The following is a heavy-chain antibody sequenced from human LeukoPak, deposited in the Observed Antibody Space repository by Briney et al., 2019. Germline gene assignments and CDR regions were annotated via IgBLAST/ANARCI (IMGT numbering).Heavy chain of an antibody. V-gene: IGHV3-7*01. CDR2: IKQDGSEK. Sequence: PGGSLGLSCAASGFTFSSYWMNWVRQAPGKGLEWVANIKQDGSEKYYVDSAKGRFTISRNNAKNSLYLQMNSLRAEDTAVYYCARSLYSYGGHFDYWGQGTLVTVSS. CDR1: GFTFSSYW. J-gene: IGHJ4*02. D-gene: IGHD5-18*01. CDR3: ARSLYSYGGHFDY.